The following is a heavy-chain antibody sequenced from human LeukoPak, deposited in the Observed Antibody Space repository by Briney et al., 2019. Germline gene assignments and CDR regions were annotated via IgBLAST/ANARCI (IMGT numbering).Heavy chain of an antibody. Sequence: SQTLSLTCTVSGASISSGDSYWSWIRQPPGKGLEWIGYIYYSGSTYNNPSLRSRLIISVDTSKNQFSLRLGSVTAADTAVYYCARGAPRGERLGWFDPWGQGTLVTVSS. D-gene: IGHD1-26*01. J-gene: IGHJ5*02. CDR2: IYYSGST. CDR3: ARGAPRGERLGWFDP. V-gene: IGHV4-30-4*01. CDR1: GASISSGDSY.